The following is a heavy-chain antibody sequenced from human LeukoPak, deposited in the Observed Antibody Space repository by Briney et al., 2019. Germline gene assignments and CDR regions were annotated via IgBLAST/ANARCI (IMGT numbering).Heavy chain of an antibody. J-gene: IGHJ4*02. D-gene: IGHD1-1*01. CDR2: IYYRGST. V-gene: IGHV4-59*01. CDR1: SGSINHCY. CDR3: AREGTTGWAF. Sequence: PSETLSLTCTVSSGSINHCYWSWIRQPPGKGLEWIGYIYYRGSTNYSPSLKSRVTMSVDTSKNQFSRKVSSVTAADTAVYFCAREGTTGWAFWGQGTLVTVSS.